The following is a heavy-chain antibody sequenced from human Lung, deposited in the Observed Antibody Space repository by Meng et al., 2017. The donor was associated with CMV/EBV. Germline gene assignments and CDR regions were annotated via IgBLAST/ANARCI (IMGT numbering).Heavy chain of an antibody. Sequence: SXTXSLXXVVSGDSIISANWWSWVRQPPGKGLEWIGEMSHSGSSNYDPSLKSRVSISIDKSKNHFSLNLISVTAADTAVYYCARHMALAGSRGFDSWGQGXLVTVSS. CDR3: ARHMALAGSRGFDS. V-gene: IGHV4-4*02. CDR1: GDSIISANW. D-gene: IGHD2-21*01. J-gene: IGHJ4*02. CDR2: MSHSGSS.